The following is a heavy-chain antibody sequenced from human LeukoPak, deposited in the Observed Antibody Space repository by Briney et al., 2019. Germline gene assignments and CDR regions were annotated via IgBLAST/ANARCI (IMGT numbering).Heavy chain of an antibody. CDR1: GGSFGGYY. D-gene: IGHD5-12*01. Sequence: SETLSLTCAVYGGSFGGYYWSWIRQPPGKGLEWIGEINHSGSTNYNPSLKSRVTISVDTSKNQFSLKLSSVTAADTAVYYCARGGQWLRPFDYWGQGTLVTVSS. CDR2: INHSGST. V-gene: IGHV4-34*01. J-gene: IGHJ4*02. CDR3: ARGGQWLRPFDY.